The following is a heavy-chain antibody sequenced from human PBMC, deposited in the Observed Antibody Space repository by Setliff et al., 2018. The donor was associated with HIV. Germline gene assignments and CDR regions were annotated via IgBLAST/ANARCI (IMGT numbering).Heavy chain of an antibody. Sequence: SETLSLTCSVSGDSISSGSYYWSWIRLPAGKGLEWIGQIHTTGSTNYNPSLKSRVTISMDTSKNQFSLNLNSVTATDTAVYYCALDPGYRRDYWGQGTLVTVSS. CDR2: IHTTGST. J-gene: IGHJ4*02. V-gene: IGHV4-61*09. D-gene: IGHD5-12*01. CDR3: ALDPGYRRDY. CDR1: GDSISSGSYY.